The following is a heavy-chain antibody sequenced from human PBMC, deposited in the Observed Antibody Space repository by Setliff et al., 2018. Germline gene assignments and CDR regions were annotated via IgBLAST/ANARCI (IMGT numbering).Heavy chain of an antibody. D-gene: IGHD2-2*01. CDR1: GFTFGSYW. J-gene: IGHJ4*02. V-gene: IGHV3-7*01. CDR2: IHQDGSER. CDR3: ARAHSSTLSVHDY. Sequence: PGGSLRLSCAASGFTFGSYWMTWVRQAPEKGLEWVANIHQDGSERHYVDSVKGRFTISRDNAKNSLFLQMNILEVEDTAVYYCARAHSSTLSVHDYWGQGTLVTVSS.